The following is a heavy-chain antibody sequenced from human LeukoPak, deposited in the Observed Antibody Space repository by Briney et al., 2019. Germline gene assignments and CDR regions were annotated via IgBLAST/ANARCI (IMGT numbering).Heavy chain of an antibody. CDR3: IRDFRSADL. CDR1: GFTFSSYA. D-gene: IGHD5-24*01. Sequence: PGGSLRLSCAASGFTFSSYAMSWVRQAPGKGLEWVSVISGSGDNTYYADSVKGRFTISRDNAKNTVYLEMNSLSVEDTATYYCIRDFRSADLWGQGTLVTVTS. J-gene: IGHJ5*02. V-gene: IGHV3-23*01. CDR2: ISGSGDNT.